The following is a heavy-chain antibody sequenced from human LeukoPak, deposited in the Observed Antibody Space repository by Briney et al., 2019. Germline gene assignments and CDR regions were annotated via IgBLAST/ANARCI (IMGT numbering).Heavy chain of an antibody. CDR2: ISGSGTST. CDR3: AKIPSCSSTSCHRISSSSEFDY. D-gene: IGHD2-2*01. Sequence: PGESLRLSCAASGFTFSNYAMSWVRQAPGKGLEWVSLISGSGTSTYYADSVKGRFTVSRDRSKNTLHLQMNSLRAEDTAVYYCAKIPSCSSTSCHRISSSSEFDYWGQGTLVTVSS. J-gene: IGHJ4*02. CDR1: GFTFSNYA. V-gene: IGHV3-23*01.